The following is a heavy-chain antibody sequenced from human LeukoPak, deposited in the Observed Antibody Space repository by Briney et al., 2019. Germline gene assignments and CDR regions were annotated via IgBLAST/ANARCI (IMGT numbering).Heavy chain of an antibody. Sequence: ASVKVSCKASGYTFTSYGISWVRQAPGQGLEWMGWISAYNGNTNCARKLQGRVTMTTDTSTSTAYMELRSLRSDDTAVYYCARVPYYDSWSGNDYWGQGTLVTVSS. CDR2: ISAYNGNT. CDR1: GYTFTSYG. D-gene: IGHD3-3*01. V-gene: IGHV1-18*01. CDR3: ARVPYYDSWSGNDY. J-gene: IGHJ4*02.